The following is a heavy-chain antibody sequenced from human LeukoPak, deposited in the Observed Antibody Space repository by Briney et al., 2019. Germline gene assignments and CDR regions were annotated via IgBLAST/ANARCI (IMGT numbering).Heavy chain of an antibody. CDR1: GFTVSNNY. CDR2: IYSGGST. V-gene: IGHV3-53*01. J-gene: IGHJ4*02. Sequence: GGSLRLSCTASGFTVSNNYMNWVRQAPGKGLEWVALIYSGGSTHYAAPVKGRFSISRDNSKNTLYLQMTNVRAEDTAVYYCARDPPGIAASVSGGWGQGTLVTVSS. CDR3: ARDPPGIAASVSGG. D-gene: IGHD6-13*01.